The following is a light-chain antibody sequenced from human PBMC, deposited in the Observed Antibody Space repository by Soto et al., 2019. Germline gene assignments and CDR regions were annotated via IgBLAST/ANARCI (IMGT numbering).Light chain of an antibody. J-gene: IGKJ1*01. CDR3: QQYNNWPPWT. Sequence: EIVMTQSPATLSVSPGERATLSCRASQSVRSNLAWYQQKPGQAPRLLIYGASTRATGIPARFSGSGSGTEFTLTISGLQSEDFAVYYCQQYNNWPPWTFGQGTKVEIK. CDR2: GAS. V-gene: IGKV3-15*01. CDR1: QSVRSN.